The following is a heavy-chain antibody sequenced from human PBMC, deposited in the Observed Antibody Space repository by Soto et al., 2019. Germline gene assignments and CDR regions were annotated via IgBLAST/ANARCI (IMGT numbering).Heavy chain of an antibody. CDR3: ARERGRYCSSESCYPFGP. CDR2: INDSGRT. D-gene: IGHD2-15*01. J-gene: IGHJ5*02. CDR1: GGAFRGYY. V-gene: IGHV4-34*01. Sequence: QVQLQQGAAGLLNPSETLSLSWAGYGGAFRGYYGSWIPKPPGTGLEGLGEINDSGRTNYNPSLKSRITISLDTSKKEISLRLSSVTAAETAVSYCARERGRYCSSESCYPFGPWGQGALVTVSS.